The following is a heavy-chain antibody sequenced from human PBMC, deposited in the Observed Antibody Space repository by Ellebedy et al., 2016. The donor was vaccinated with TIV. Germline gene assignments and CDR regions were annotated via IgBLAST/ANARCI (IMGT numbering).Heavy chain of an antibody. CDR3: ARKVPAPTRVPPNWYFDL. V-gene: IGHV3-21*01. J-gene: IGHJ2*01. CDR2: ISGSSTYI. D-gene: IGHD4/OR15-4a*01. Sequence: PGGSLRLSCAASGFTFSSYTINWVRQAPGKGLEWVSSISGSSTYIYYADSVKGRFAISRDNAKNSLYLQMNSLRAEDTAVYYCARKVPAPTRVPPNWYFDLWGRGTLVTVSS. CDR1: GFTFSSYT.